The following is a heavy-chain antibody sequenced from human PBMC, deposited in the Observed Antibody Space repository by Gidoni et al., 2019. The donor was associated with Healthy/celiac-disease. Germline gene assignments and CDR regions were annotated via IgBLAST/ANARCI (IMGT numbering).Heavy chain of an antibody. Sequence: SSYAISWVRQAPGQGLEWMGGIIPIFGTANYAQKFQGRVTITADESTSTAYMELSSLGSEDTAVYYCARGVVATIRGHFDYWGQGTLVTVSS. CDR1: SSYA. J-gene: IGHJ4*02. V-gene: IGHV1-69*01. CDR2: IIPIFGTA. D-gene: IGHD5-12*01. CDR3: ARGVVATIRGHFDY.